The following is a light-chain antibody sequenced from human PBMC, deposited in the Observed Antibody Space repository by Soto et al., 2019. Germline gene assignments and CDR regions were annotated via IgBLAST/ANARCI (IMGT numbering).Light chain of an antibody. CDR2: GAS. V-gene: IGKV3-20*01. Sequence: EIVLTQSPGTLSLSPGERATLSCRASQSVSRSYLAWYQQKLGQPPRLLIYGASNMATGIPDSFSGCGSGTDFTLSIGRLEPEDFAVDYCQQYATSPPTFGGGTKVEIK. CDR1: QSVSRSY. CDR3: QQYATSPPT. J-gene: IGKJ4*01.